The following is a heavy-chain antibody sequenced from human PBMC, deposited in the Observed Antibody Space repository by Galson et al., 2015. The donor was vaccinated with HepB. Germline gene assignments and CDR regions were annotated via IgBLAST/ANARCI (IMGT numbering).Heavy chain of an antibody. CDR3: ARDEGLSGYYFAGAFDI. J-gene: IGHJ3*02. CDR1: GYTFTSYY. V-gene: IGHV1-46*01. Sequence: QSGAEVKKPGASVKVSCKASGYTFTSYYMHWVRQAPGQGLEWMGIINPSGGSTSYAQKFRGRVTMTRDTSTSTVYMELGSLRSEDTAVYYCARDEGLSGYYFAGAFDIWGQGTMVTVSS. CDR2: INPSGGST. D-gene: IGHD3-22*01.